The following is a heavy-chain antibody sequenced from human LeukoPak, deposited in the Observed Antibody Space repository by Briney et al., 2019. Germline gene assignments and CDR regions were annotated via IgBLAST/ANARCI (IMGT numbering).Heavy chain of an antibody. Sequence: SETLSLTCTVYGGSFSGYYWSWIRQPPGKGLEWIGEINHSGSTNYNPSLKSRVTISVDTSKNQFSLKLSSVTAADTAVYYCARVYSGYDRAFDYWGQGTLVTVSS. CDR3: ARVYSGYDRAFDY. CDR2: INHSGST. D-gene: IGHD5-12*01. V-gene: IGHV4-34*01. J-gene: IGHJ4*02. CDR1: GGSFSGYY.